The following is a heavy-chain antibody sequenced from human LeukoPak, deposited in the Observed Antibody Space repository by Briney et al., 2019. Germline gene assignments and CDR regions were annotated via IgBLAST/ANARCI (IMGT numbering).Heavy chain of an antibody. D-gene: IGHD2-15*01. Sequence: SETLSLTCTVSGGSISSYYWSWIRQPPGKGLEWIVYIYYSGSTNYNPSLKSRVTISVDTSKNQFSLKLSSVTAADTAVYYCARAFLVGYSPEEYFFDYWGQGTLVTVSS. J-gene: IGHJ4*02. V-gene: IGHV4-59*01. CDR1: GGSISSYY. CDR3: ARAFLVGYSPEEYFFDY. CDR2: IYYSGST.